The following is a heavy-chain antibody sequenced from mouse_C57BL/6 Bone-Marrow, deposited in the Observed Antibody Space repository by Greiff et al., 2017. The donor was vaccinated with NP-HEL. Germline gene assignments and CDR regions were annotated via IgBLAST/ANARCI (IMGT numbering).Heavy chain of an antibody. D-gene: IGHD1-1*01. V-gene: IGHV1-7*01. CDR2: INPSSGYT. CDR3: AYGSSYETWFAY. CDR1: GYTFTSYW. J-gene: IGHJ3*01. Sequence: VKLMESGAELAKPGASVKLSCKASGYTFTSYWMHWVKQRPGQGLEWIGYINPSSGYTKYNQKFKDTATLTADKSSSTADMQLSSLTYEDSAVYYCAYGSSYETWFAYWGQGTLVTVSA.